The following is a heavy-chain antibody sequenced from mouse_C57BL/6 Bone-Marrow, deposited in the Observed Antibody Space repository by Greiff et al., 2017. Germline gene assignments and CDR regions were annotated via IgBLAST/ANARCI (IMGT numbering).Heavy chain of an antibody. V-gene: IGHV3-8*01. J-gene: IGHJ4*01. CDR2: ISYSGST. CDR1: GYSITSDY. CDR3: ARGLLWSLYAMDY. Sequence: EVQLVESGPGLAKPSQTLSLTCSVTGYSITSDYWNWIRKFPGNKLEYMGYISYSGSTYYNPSLKSRISITRDTSKNQYYLQLNPVTTEDTATYYCARGLLWSLYAMDYWGQGTSVTVSS. D-gene: IGHD2-1*01.